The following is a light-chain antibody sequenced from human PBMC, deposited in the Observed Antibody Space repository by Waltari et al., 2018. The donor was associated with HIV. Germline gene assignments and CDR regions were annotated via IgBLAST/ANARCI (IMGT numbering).Light chain of an antibody. J-gene: IGLJ3*02. CDR3: QVCDSTSDQVV. CDR1: NIVRKR. V-gene: IGLV3-21*04. Sequence: SSALTQPPSVSVAPGQTARITGGGENIVRKRVHWYQQKPGEAPLLVIYYDTDRPSGIPERFSGSNSGDTATLTISRVGDGDEADYFCQVCDSTSDQVVFGGGTKLTVL. CDR2: YDT.